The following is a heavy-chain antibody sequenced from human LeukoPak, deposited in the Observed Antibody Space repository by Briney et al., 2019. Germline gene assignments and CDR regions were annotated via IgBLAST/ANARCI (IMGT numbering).Heavy chain of an antibody. Sequence: GGSLRLSCAASGFTFSSYAMSWVRQAPGKGLEWVSAISGSGGSTYYADSVKGRFTISRDNSKNTLYLQMNSLRAEDTAVYYCARDLSYYDSTYLSSAAGPTYGDIWGQGTMVTVSS. CDR3: ARDLSYYDSTYLSSAAGPTYGDI. V-gene: IGHV3-23*01. CDR1: GFTFSSYA. CDR2: ISGSGGST. J-gene: IGHJ3*02. D-gene: IGHD3-22*01.